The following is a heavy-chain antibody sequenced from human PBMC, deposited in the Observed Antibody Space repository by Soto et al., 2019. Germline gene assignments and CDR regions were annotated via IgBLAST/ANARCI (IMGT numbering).Heavy chain of an antibody. CDR3: AGALAYPYFYYDLNV. V-gene: IGHV3-30*03. CDR2: TTYDGGIK. Sequence: PGGSLRLSCAASGFSLSSYGMEWVRRAPGKGLEWVAATTYDGGIKHYVDSVKGRFTISRDNSKNTLYLQMNSLRVEDTATYYCAGALAYPYFYYDLNVWGQGTTVTVSS. J-gene: IGHJ6*02. CDR1: GFSLSSYG.